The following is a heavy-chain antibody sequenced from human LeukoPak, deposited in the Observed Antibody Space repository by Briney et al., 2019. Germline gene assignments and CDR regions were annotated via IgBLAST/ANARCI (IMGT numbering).Heavy chain of an antibody. CDR3: ARARFGYNRGPFDY. Sequence: GRSLRLSCAASGFTFSNYAIHWVRQAPGKGLEWVAFISYVGSNKHYADSVKGRFTISRDNSKNTLYLQMNSLRPEDTAVYYCARARFGYNRGPFDYWGQGILVTVSS. J-gene: IGHJ4*02. D-gene: IGHD5-24*01. CDR2: ISYVGSNK. CDR1: GFTFSNYA. V-gene: IGHV3-30-3*01.